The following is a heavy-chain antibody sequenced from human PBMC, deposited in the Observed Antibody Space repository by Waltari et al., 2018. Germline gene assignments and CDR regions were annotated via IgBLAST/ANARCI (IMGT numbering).Heavy chain of an antibody. V-gene: IGHV1-69*01. Sequence: QVQLVQSGAEVKKPGSSVKVSCKASGGTFSSYAISWVRQAPGQGLEWMGGIIPIFGTANYAQKFQGRVTITADESTSTAYMERSSLRSEDTAVYYCARDLFTQYCSGGSCYSGHYYYGMDVWGQGTTVTVSS. CDR2: IIPIFGTA. D-gene: IGHD2-15*01. CDR1: GGTFSSYA. J-gene: IGHJ6*02. CDR3: ARDLFTQYCSGGSCYSGHYYYGMDV.